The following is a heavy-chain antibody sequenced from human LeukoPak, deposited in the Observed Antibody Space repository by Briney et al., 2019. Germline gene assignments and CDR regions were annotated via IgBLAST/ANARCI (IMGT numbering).Heavy chain of an antibody. CDR1: GGSISSYY. J-gene: IGHJ4*02. CDR3: ARHDPYMVRGVPYFDY. Sequence: SETLSPTCTVSGGSISSYYWSWVRQPPGKRLEWIGYIYYSGTTNYNPSLKSRVTISVDTSKNQFSLKLSSVTAADTAVYYCARHDPYMVRGVPYFDYWGQGTLVTVSS. V-gene: IGHV4-59*08. CDR2: IYYSGTT. D-gene: IGHD3-10*01.